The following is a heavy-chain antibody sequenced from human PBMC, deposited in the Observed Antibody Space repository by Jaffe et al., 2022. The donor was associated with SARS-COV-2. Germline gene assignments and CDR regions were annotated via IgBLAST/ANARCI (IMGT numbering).Heavy chain of an antibody. CDR2: IKQDGSEK. D-gene: IGHD4-17*01. CDR3: ARGLDYVDYYGMDV. V-gene: IGHV3-7*01. Sequence: EVQLVESGGGLVQPGGSLRLSCAASGFTFSSYWMSWVRQAPGKGLEWVANIKQDGSEKYYVDSVKGRFTISRDNAKNSLYLQMNSLRAEDTAVYYCARGLDYVDYYGMDVWGQGTTVTVSS. J-gene: IGHJ6*02. CDR1: GFTFSSYW.